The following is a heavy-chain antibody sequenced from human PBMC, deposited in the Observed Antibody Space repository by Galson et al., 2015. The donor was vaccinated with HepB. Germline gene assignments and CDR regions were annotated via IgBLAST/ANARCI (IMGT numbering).Heavy chain of an antibody. CDR2: IIPIFGTA. D-gene: IGHD3-16*02. V-gene: IGHV1-69*13. Sequence: SVKVSCKASGGTFSSYAISWVRQAPGQGLEWMGGIIPIFGTANYAQKFQGRVTITADESTSTAYMELRSLRSDDTAVYYCARSPANYDYVWGSYRFDYWGQGTLVTVSS. CDR3: ARSPANYDYVWGSYRFDY. CDR1: GGTFSSYA. J-gene: IGHJ4*02.